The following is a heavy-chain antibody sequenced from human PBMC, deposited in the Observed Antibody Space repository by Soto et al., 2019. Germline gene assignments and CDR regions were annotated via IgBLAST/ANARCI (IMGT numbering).Heavy chain of an antibody. Sequence: GASVKVSCKVSGYTLTELSMHWVRQAPGKGLEWMGGFDPEDGETIYAQKFQGRVTMTEDTSTDTAYMELSSLRSEDTAVYYCATDLKRSDQAHGIAVAGNGIDYYYDGMDVWGQGTTVTVSS. V-gene: IGHV1-24*01. CDR1: GYTLTELS. J-gene: IGHJ6*02. D-gene: IGHD6-19*01. CDR2: FDPEDGET. CDR3: ATDLKRSDQAHGIAVAGNGIDYYYDGMDV.